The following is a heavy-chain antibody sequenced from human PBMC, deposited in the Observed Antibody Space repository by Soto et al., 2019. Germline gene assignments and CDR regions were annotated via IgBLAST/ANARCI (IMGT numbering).Heavy chain of an antibody. CDR1: GFTFSSYA. D-gene: IGHD3-3*01. Sequence: EVQLLESGGGLVQPGGSLRLSCAASGFTFSSYAMSWVRQAPGKGLEWVSAISGSGGSTYYADSVKGRFTISRDNSKNTLYLQMNSLRAEDTAVYYCAKGQTAVTIFGVVIISGYFDYWGQGTLVTVSS. J-gene: IGHJ4*02. V-gene: IGHV3-23*01. CDR3: AKGQTAVTIFGVVIISGYFDY. CDR2: ISGSGGST.